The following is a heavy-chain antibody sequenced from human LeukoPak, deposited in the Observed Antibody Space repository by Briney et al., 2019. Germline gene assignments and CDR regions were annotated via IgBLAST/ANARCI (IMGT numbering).Heavy chain of an antibody. CDR3: ATDFGGYDSSGPTGV. V-gene: IGHV1-24*01. Sequence: ASVKVSCKVSRYTLTELSMHWVRQAPGKGLEWMGGFDPEDGETIYAQKFQGRVTMTEDTSTDTAYMELSSLRSEDTAVYYCATDFGGYDSSGPTGVWGQGTLVTVSS. CDR1: RYTLTELS. J-gene: IGHJ4*02. CDR2: FDPEDGET. D-gene: IGHD3-22*01.